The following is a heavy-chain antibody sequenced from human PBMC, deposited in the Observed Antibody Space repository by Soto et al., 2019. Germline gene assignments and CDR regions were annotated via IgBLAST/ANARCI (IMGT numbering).Heavy chain of an antibody. Sequence: SETLSLTCAVYGGSFIGYYWSWIRQPPGKGLEWIGEINHSGSTNYNPSLKSRVTISVDTSKNQFSLKLSSVTAADTAVYYCARGRVYGPPFFDYWGQGTLVTVSS. V-gene: IGHV4-34*01. CDR2: INHSGST. D-gene: IGHD4-17*01. CDR3: ARGRVYGPPFFDY. J-gene: IGHJ4*02. CDR1: GGSFIGYY.